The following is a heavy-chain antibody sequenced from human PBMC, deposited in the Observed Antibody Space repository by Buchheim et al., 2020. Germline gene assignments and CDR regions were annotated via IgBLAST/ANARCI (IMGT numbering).Heavy chain of an antibody. D-gene: IGHD3-16*01. Sequence: QVQLQQWGAGLLKPSETLSLTCAVYGGSFSGYYWSWIRQPPGKGLEWIGEINHSGSTNYNPSLKSRVTISVDTSKHQFSLKLSSVTAADTAVYYCARPRAWGSGMDVWGQGTT. CDR1: GGSFSGYY. J-gene: IGHJ6*02. CDR3: ARPRAWGSGMDV. CDR2: INHSGST. V-gene: IGHV4-34*01.